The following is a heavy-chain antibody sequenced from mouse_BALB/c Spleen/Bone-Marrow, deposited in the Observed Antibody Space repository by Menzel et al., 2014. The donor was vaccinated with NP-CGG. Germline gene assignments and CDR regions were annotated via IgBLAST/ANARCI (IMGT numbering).Heavy chain of an antibody. D-gene: IGHD3-1*01. V-gene: IGHV1-5*01. J-gene: IGHJ2*01. Sequence: VQLQQPGTVLARPGAAVKMSCKASGYTFSNYWMHWVKQRPGQGLEWIGTIYPGNSDTTYNQKFKGKAKLTAVTSTSTAYMELSSLTNEDSAVYYCTTLARSDFDYWGQGITLTVSS. CDR2: IYPGNSDT. CDR1: GYTFSNYW. CDR3: TTLARSDFDY.